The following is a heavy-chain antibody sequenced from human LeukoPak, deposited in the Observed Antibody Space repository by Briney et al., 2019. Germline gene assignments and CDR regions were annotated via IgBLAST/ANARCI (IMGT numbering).Heavy chain of an antibody. CDR1: GGSISSYY. J-gene: IGHJ4*01. D-gene: IGHD3-22*01. V-gene: IGHV4-4*07. CDR3: ARVDARNYYYYFDY. Sequence: PSETLSLTCTVSGGSISSYYWNWIRQPAGKGLEWIGRIYNRGSTNYNPSLKSRVTMSVDTSKNQFSLKLTSVTAADTAVYYCARVDARNYYYYFDYWGHGTLVTVFS. CDR2: IYNRGST.